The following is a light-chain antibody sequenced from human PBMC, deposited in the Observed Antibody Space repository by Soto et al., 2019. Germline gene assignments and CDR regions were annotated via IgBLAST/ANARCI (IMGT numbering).Light chain of an antibody. CDR3: GTWDNSLNAYV. CDR1: SSNIGKNS. Sequence: SSNIGKNSVSWYQQPPGTAPKLLFYENNKRPSGIPDRFSGSKSGTSATLGITGLQTGDEAEYYCGTWDNSLNAYVFGTGTKVTVL. CDR2: ENN. V-gene: IGLV1-51*02. J-gene: IGLJ1*01.